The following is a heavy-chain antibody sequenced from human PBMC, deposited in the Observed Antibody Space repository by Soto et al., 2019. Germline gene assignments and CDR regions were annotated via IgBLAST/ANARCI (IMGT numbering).Heavy chain of an antibody. J-gene: IGHJ5*02. Sequence: EVQLVQSGGGLVQPGGSLTLSCAASGFTFSGSAMHWVRQASGKGLEWVGRIGVKSQGYATTYGASVKGRFTIFRDDSKNVAYLQMNSLNTEDTAMYYCTKYSGASSTPAALGQGTLVTVSS. V-gene: IGHV3-73*02. D-gene: IGHD1-26*01. CDR3: TKYSGASSTPAA. CDR2: IGVKSQGYAT. CDR1: GFTFSGSA.